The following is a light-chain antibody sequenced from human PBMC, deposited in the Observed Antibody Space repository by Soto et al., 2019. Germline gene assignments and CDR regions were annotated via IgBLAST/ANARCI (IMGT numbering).Light chain of an antibody. Sequence: QSVLTQPPSASGTPGQRVTISCSGSSSNIGSNYVYWYQQLPGTAPKLLLYLNNQRPSGVPERFSGSKSGTSASLAISGLRSEEEDDYYCAAWDDSLSGYVFGTGTKLTVL. J-gene: IGLJ1*01. CDR3: AAWDDSLSGYV. V-gene: IGLV1-47*02. CDR1: SSNIGSNY. CDR2: LNN.